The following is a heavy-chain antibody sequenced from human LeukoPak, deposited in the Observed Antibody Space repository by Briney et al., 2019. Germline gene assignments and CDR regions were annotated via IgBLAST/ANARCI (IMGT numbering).Heavy chain of an antibody. D-gene: IGHD5-18*01. J-gene: IGHJ4*02. CDR1: GFTFSSYA. CDR3: AGIQLWLRFDY. CDR2: ISGSGGST. Sequence: GGSLRLSCAASGFTFSSYAMNWVRQAPGKGLEWVSAISGSGGSTYYADSVKGRFTISRDNSKNTLYLQMNSLRAEDTAVYYCAGIQLWLRFDYWGQGTLVTVSS. V-gene: IGHV3-23*01.